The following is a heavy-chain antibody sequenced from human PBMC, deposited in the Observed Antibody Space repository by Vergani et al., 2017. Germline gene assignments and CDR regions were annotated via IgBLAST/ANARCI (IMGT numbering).Heavy chain of an antibody. J-gene: IGHJ1*01. CDR2: ISGSGGST. D-gene: IGHD6-13*01. CDR3: AKEPLEGQLTGGFQH. Sequence: EVQLLESGGDLVQPGGSLRLSCAASGFTFSSYAMSWVRQAPGKGLGWVSAISGSGGSTYYADSVKGRFTISRDNSKNTLYLQMNSLRAEDTAVYYCAKEPLEGQLTGGFQHWGQGTLVTVSS. CDR1: GFTFSSYA. V-gene: IGHV3-23*01.